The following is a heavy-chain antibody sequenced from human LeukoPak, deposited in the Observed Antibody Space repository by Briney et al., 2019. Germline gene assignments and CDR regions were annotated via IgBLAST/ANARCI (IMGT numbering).Heavy chain of an antibody. CDR2: ISAYNGNT. J-gene: IGHJ6*03. CDR1: GYTFTSYG. V-gene: IGHV1-18*01. Sequence: ASVKVSCKASGYTFTSYGISWVRQAPGQGLEWMGWISAYNGNTNYAQKLQGRVTMTTDTSTSTAYMELRSLRSDDTAVYYCARDLGGWLEPFYYYYYMDVWGKGTTVTISS. D-gene: IGHD1-1*01. CDR3: ARDLGGWLEPFYYYYYMDV.